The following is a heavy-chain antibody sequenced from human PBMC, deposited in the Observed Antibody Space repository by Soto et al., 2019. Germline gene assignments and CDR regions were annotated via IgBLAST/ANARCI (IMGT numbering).Heavy chain of an antibody. V-gene: IGHV3-33*05. CDR2: TSYDGSNN. CDR3: PRWGATGGLDV. D-gene: IGHD3-16*01. J-gene: IGHJ4*02. Sequence: QVQLVESGGGVVQPGTSLRLSCVGSGFTFRSYVIHWFRQAPGKGLEWVALTSYDGSNNFYGDSVKGRFTISRHNSRNTVELQMDSLRFEDTARYYCPRWGATGGLDVWGQGTLVSVSS. CDR1: GFTFRSYV.